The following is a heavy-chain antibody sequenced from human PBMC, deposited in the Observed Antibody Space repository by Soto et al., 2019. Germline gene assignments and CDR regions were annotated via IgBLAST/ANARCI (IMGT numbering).Heavy chain of an antibody. CDR2: IYYRGST. Sequence: QVQLQESGPGLVKPSQTLSLTCTFSGGSISSGGDYWSCIRQHPVNGLEWLGYIYYRGSTYHNPSLKGRVTISVDRSKNKFSLKLSSVTAADTAVYYCAGVCGGDCPYGMDVWGQGTTVTVSS. J-gene: IGHJ6*02. V-gene: IGHV4-31*03. D-gene: IGHD2-21*02. CDR3: AGVCGGDCPYGMDV. CDR1: GGSISSGGDY.